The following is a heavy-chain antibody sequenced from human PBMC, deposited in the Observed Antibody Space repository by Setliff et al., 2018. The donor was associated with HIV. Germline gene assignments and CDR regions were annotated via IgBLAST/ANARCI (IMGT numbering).Heavy chain of an antibody. Sequence: SETLSLTCTVSGDSISSGSYYWTWIRQSAGKGLEWIGHIYTSGSTDYNPSLKSRLTISVDTAKSQFSLKLSAVTAADTAVYYCARDPQLVAAKSRQHYYYGFDVWGQGTTVTVSS. CDR3: ARDPQLVAAKSRQHYYYGFDV. V-gene: IGHV4-61*09. J-gene: IGHJ6*02. CDR2: IYTSGST. CDR1: GDSISSGSYY. D-gene: IGHD2-15*01.